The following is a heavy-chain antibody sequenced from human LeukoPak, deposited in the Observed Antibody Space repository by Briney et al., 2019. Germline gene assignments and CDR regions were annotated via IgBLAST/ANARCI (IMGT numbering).Heavy chain of an antibody. Sequence: SETLSLTCTVSGGSISSYYWSWIRQPPGKGLEWIGYIYYSGSTNYNPSLKSRVTTSVDTSKNQFSLKLSSVTAADTAVYYCARVRRGYSYGVTYYGMDVWGQGTTVTVSS. V-gene: IGHV4-59*01. CDR2: IYYSGST. J-gene: IGHJ6*02. D-gene: IGHD5-18*01. CDR3: ARVRRGYSYGVTYYGMDV. CDR1: GGSISSYY.